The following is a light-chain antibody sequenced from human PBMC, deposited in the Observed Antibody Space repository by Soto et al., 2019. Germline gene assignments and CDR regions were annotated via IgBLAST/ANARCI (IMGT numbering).Light chain of an antibody. V-gene: IGKV3-15*01. CDR2: AAS. Sequence: EVVMTQSPATLSVSPGERATFSCRASQRVGGDLAWYQQKPGQAPRLLIYAASTRATGVPARFSGTGSGTEFTLTISSLQSEDFAVYYCHQYNKWPYTFGPGTKVDIK. CDR1: QRVGGD. J-gene: IGKJ3*01. CDR3: HQYNKWPYT.